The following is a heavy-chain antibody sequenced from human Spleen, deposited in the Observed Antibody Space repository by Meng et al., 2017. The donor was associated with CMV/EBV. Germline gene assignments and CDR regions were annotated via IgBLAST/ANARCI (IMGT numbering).Heavy chain of an antibody. Sequence: FTFSSYSMNWVRQAPGKGLEWVSSISSSSSYIYYADSVKGRFTISRDNAKNSLYLQMNSLRAEDTAVYYCARGFSSSWISLYYFDYWGQGTLVTVSS. D-gene: IGHD6-13*01. CDR3: ARGFSSSWISLYYFDY. J-gene: IGHJ4*02. CDR2: ISSSSSYI. CDR1: FTFSSYS. V-gene: IGHV3-21*01.